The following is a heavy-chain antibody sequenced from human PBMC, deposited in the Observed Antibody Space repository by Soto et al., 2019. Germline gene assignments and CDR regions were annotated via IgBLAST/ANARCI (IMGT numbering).Heavy chain of an antibody. D-gene: IGHD3-16*01. J-gene: IGHJ4*02. CDR1: GFTVSNNY. Sequence: EVQLVESGGGLIQPGGSLRLSCAVSGFTVSNNYMSWVRQAPGKGLEGVSVIYSGGYTAYGDSVKGRFTISRDNSKHTLYPQMNSQGPGDPAVYYLGAPPGGGGYWGQGTLVTVSS. CDR2: IYSGGYT. CDR3: GAPPGGGGY. V-gene: IGHV3-53*01.